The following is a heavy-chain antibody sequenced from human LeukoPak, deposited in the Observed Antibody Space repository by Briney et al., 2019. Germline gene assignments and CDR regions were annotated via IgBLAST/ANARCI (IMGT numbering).Heavy chain of an antibody. CDR2: ISGSGGST. CDR3: AKARGDFWSGSLGYYYYMDV. V-gene: IGHV3-23*01. J-gene: IGHJ6*03. Sequence: PGGSLRLSCAASGFTFSSYAMSWVRQAPGKGVEWVSAISGSGGSTYYADSVKGRFTISRDNSKNTLYLQMNSLRAEDTAVYYCAKARGDFWSGSLGYYYYMDVWGKGTTVTVSS. D-gene: IGHD3-3*01. CDR1: GFTFSSYA.